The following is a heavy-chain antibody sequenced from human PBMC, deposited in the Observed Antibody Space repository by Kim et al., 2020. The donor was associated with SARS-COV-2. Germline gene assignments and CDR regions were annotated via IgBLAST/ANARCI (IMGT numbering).Heavy chain of an antibody. V-gene: IGHV4-59*13. J-gene: IGHJ4*02. D-gene: IGHD3-9*01. Sequence: SETLSLTCTVSGGSISSYYWSWIRQPPGKGLEWIGYIYYSGSTNYNPSLKSRVTISVDTSKNQFSLKLSSVTAADTAVYYCASSYYDILTGYLRYYFDYWGQGTLVTVSS. CDR2: IYYSGST. CDR3: ASSYYDILTGYLRYYFDY. CDR1: GGSISSYY.